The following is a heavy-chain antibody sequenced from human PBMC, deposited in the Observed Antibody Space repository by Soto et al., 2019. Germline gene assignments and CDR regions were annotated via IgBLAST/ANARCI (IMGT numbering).Heavy chain of an antibody. CDR1: GFIFSNYA. CDR2: ITGSGASA. D-gene: IGHD7-27*01. V-gene: IGHV3-23*01. Sequence: EVQLLESGGGLVQPGGSLRLSCAAPGFIFSNYAMSWVRQAPGKGPEWVSLITGSGASAYYADSVKGRFTISKDNSKNTSYLQMNNLRAEDTAVYYCGIHQGLLDWGAFDYWGQGTVVTVPS. CDR3: GIHQGLLDWGAFDY. J-gene: IGHJ4*02.